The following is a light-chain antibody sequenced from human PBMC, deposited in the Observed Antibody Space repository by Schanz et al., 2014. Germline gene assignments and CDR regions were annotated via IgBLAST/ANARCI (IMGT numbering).Light chain of an antibody. V-gene: IGKV1D-12*01. J-gene: IGKJ4*01. Sequence: DIQMTQSPSSLSASVGDRVTITCRASQGVSSWLAWYQQKPAKAPKLLIYAASSLQSGVPSRISGSGSGTDFTLTISALQPEDFGTYYCQQTNTFPLTFGGGTKVEIK. CDR2: AAS. CDR1: QGVSSW. CDR3: QQTNTFPLT.